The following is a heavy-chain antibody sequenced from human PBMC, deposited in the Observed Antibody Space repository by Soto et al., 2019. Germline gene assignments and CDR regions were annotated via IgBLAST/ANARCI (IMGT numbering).Heavy chain of an antibody. V-gene: IGHV3-7*03. CDR3: ARYFRGSGRYFFDY. CDR1: GFTFISSF. D-gene: IGHD6-19*01. CDR2: INQDGGGT. Sequence: PGGSLRLSCVASGFTFISSFMGWVRQAPGKELEWVANINQDGGGTYYVDSVEGRFTISRDNAKDSLYLQMNSLRGEDTAVYYCARYFRGSGRYFFDYWGQGTLVTVSS. J-gene: IGHJ4*02.